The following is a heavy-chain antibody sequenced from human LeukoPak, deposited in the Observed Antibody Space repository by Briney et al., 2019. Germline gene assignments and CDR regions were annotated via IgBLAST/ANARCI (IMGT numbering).Heavy chain of an antibody. Sequence: GGSLRLSCAASGFTFSSYSMNWVRQAPGKGLEWVSAIRSSSSYIYYADSVKGRFTISRDNAKNSLYLQMNSLRVEDTAVYYCARAGSDYFDSSGFQEGWGQGTLVTVSS. V-gene: IGHV3-21*01. CDR1: GFTFSSYS. J-gene: IGHJ4*02. D-gene: IGHD3-22*01. CDR2: IRSSSSYI. CDR3: ARAGSDYFDSSGFQEG.